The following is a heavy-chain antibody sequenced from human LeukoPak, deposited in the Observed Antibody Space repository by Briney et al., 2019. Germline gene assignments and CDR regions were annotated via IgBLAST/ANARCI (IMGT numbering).Heavy chain of an antibody. CDR2: IYISGST. CDR3: ARDSLAIAAAGSGFDY. V-gene: IGHV4-4*07. Sequence: SETLSLTCTVSGGSISSYYWSWIRQPARKGLEWIGRIYISGSTNYNPSLKTRFTMSVDTPTTQFSLKLTSWTAADTAVYYCARDSLAIAAAGSGFDYWGQGTLVTVSS. D-gene: IGHD6-13*01. CDR1: GGSISSYY. J-gene: IGHJ4*02.